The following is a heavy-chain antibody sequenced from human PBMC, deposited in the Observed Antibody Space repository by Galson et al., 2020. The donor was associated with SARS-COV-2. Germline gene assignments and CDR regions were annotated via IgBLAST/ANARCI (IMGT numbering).Heavy chain of an antibody. V-gene: IGHV1-2*02. CDR2: INPNSGGT. J-gene: IGHJ5*02. D-gene: IGHD2-2*01. CDR3: ARDHALKRYCSSTSCSDNWFDP. Sequence: ASVKVSCKASGYTFTGYYMHWVRQAPGQGLEWMGWINPNSGGTNYAQKFQGRVTMTRDTSISTAYMELSRLRSDVTAVYYCARDHALKRYCSSTSCSDNWFDPWGQGTLVTVSS. CDR1: GYTFTGYY.